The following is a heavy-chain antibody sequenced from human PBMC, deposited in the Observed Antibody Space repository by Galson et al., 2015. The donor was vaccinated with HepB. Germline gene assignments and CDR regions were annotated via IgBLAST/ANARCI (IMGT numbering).Heavy chain of an antibody. V-gene: IGHV3-48*03. CDR1: GFTFSSYE. Sequence: LRLSCAASGFTFSSYEMNWVRQAPGKGLEWVSYISSSGSTIYYADSVKGRFTISRDNAKNSLYLQMNSLRAEDTAVYYCASYAYCGGDCYDAFDIWGQGTMVTVSS. D-gene: IGHD2-21*02. CDR3: ASYAYCGGDCYDAFDI. J-gene: IGHJ3*02. CDR2: ISSSGSTI.